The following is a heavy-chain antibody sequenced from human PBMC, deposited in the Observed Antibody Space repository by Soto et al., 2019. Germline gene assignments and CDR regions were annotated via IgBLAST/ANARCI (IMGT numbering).Heavy chain of an antibody. CDR2: ISYDGSHK. J-gene: IGHJ4*02. Sequence: QVQLVESGGGVVQPGRSLRLSCAGSGFTFSNYGLHWVRQAPGKGLEWVAVISYDGSHKYYADSVKGRFTISRDNSINMLYRQMDSLRAEGTAVYYCAKDGAPRYCGRSSCHPAGSYWGQGTLVTVSS. CDR3: AKDGAPRYCGRSSCHPAGSY. V-gene: IGHV3-30*18. D-gene: IGHD2-15*01. CDR1: GFTFSNYG.